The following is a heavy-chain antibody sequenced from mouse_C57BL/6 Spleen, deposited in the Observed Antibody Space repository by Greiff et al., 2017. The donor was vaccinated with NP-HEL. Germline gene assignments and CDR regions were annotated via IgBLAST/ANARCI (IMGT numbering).Heavy chain of an antibody. D-gene: IGHD3-2*02. V-gene: IGHV1-82*01. CDR3: ARETAQALAY. CDR2: IYPGDGDT. Sequence: VQLQESGPELVKPGASVKISCKASGYAFSSSWMNWVKQRPGTGLEWIGRIYPGDGDTNYNGKFKGKATLTADKSSSTAYMQLSSLTSEDSAVYFCARETAQALAYWGQGTLVTVAA. J-gene: IGHJ3*01. CDR1: GYAFSSSW.